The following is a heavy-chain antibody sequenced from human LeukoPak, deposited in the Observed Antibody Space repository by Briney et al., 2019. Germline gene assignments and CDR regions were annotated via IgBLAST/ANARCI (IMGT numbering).Heavy chain of an antibody. CDR2: INPNSGDT. J-gene: IGHJ5*02. CDR1: GYTFTAHY. Sequence: ASVKVSCKASGYTFTAHYMHWVRQAPGQGLEWMGWINPNSGDTNYAQKFQGRVTMTRDTSISTAYMELSRLRSDDTAVYYCASASSPIFGVVPWGQGTLVTVSS. CDR3: ASASSPIFGVVP. D-gene: IGHD3-3*01. V-gene: IGHV1-2*02.